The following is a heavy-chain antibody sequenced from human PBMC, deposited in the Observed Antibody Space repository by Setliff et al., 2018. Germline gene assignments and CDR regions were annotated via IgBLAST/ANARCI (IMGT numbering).Heavy chain of an antibody. CDR1: GFTFSSYA. CDR2: ISSNGGST. D-gene: IGHD6-13*01. J-gene: IGHJ5*02. CDR3: ARGRGSSWSGIVNWFDP. V-gene: IGHV3-64*02. Sequence: GGSLRLSCAASGFTFSSYAMHWVRLAPGKGLEYVSAISSNGGSTYYADSVKGRFTISRDNSKNTLYLQMGSLRAEDMAVYYCARGRGSSWSGIVNWFDPWGQGTLVTVSS.